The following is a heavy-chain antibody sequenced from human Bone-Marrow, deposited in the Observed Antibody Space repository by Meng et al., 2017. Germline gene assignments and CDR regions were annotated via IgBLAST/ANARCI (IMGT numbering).Heavy chain of an antibody. CDR3: AKGGGNDY. CDR2: ISGSGGST. D-gene: IGHD4-23*01. J-gene: IGHJ4*02. V-gene: IGHV3-23*01. Sequence: GESLKISCAASGFIFSSNNMKWVRQAPGKGLEWVSAISGSGGSTYYADSVKGRFTISRDNSKNTLYLQMNSLRAEDTAVYYCAKGGGNDYWGQGTLVTVSS. CDR1: GFIFSSNN.